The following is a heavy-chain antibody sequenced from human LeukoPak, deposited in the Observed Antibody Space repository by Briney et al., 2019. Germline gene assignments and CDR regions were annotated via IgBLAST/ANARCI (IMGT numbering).Heavy chain of an antibody. V-gene: IGHV1-18*01. CDR3: ARGSRGLAVAGLDY. D-gene: IGHD6-19*01. J-gene: IGHJ4*02. Sequence: GASVKVSCKASGYTFSSYGISWVRQAPGQGLEWMGWISTYNGNTSYAQKLQGRVTMTTDTSTSTAYMELRGLRSDDTAVYYCARGSRGLAVAGLDYWGQGTLVTVSS. CDR2: ISTYNGNT. CDR1: GYTFSSYG.